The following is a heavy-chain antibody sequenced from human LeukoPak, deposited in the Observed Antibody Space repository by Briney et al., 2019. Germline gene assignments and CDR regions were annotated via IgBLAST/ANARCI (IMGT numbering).Heavy chain of an antibody. CDR3: ARDMGYCSSSNCYTYYLDY. V-gene: IGHV3-48*04. CDR1: GFTFSHYW. J-gene: IGHJ4*02. CDR2: ISGSGSSI. Sequence: GGSLRLSCAASGFTFSHYWMHWVRQAPGKGLEWVSYISGSGSSIYYADSVKGRFTISRDNAKNSLYLQMNSLRGEDTAVYYCARDMGYCSSSNCYTYYLDYWGQGTLVTVSS. D-gene: IGHD2-2*01.